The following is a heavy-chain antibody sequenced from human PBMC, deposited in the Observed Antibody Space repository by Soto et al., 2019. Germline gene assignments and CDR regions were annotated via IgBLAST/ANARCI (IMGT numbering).Heavy chain of an antibody. CDR3: ARDGDWYDFDP. CDR2: INSDGTSA. Sequence: EVQLVESGGGLVQPGGSLRLSCAASGFIFSRYWMHWVRQAPGKGLVWVSRINSDGTSANYADSVKGRFTISRDNAKNTLYLQMNSLRAEDTAVYYCARDGDWYDFDPWGQGTLVTVSS. CDR1: GFIFSRYW. D-gene: IGHD2-21*02. J-gene: IGHJ5*02. V-gene: IGHV3-74*01.